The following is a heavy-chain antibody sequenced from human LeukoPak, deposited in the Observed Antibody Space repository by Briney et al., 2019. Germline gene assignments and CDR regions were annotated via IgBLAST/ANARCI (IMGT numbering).Heavy chain of an antibody. CDR2: IHFDGSTK. D-gene: IGHD2-2*01. CDR1: GFTFSSYG. J-gene: IGHJ4*02. CDR3: AKDQCTRTSCDGYPGY. V-gene: IGHV3-30*02. Sequence: GGSLRLSCAASGFTFSSYGIHWVRQAPGKGLEWVAFIHFDGSTKYSGDSVQGRFTISRDNSRNILYLQMNNLRPEDTAFYYCAKDQCTRTSCDGYPGYWGQGTLVTVSS.